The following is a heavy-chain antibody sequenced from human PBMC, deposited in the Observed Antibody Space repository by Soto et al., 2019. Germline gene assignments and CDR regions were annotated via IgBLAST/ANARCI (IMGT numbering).Heavy chain of an antibody. CDR3: GRVVEGATRHTDLDS. J-gene: IGHJ5*01. CDR1: GVSIHNSHSF. Sequence: LSLTCTVSGVSIHNSHSFWGWIRQPPGKGLEFIDTVYYSGGAHYNSSLKSRVTISVDTANNQVSLRMRSLTAADTAVYYCGRVVEGATRHTDLDSWGQGTLVTVSS. CDR2: VYYSGGA. D-gene: IGHD2-21*01. V-gene: IGHV4-39*01.